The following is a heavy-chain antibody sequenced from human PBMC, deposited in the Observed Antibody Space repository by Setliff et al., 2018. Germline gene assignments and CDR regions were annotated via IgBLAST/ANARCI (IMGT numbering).Heavy chain of an antibody. Sequence: SETLSLTCTVSGGSVRDYYWSWIRQPPGKGLEWIGYMYYSGDTNYNPSLKSRVTISVDTSKNQLSLELRSVTAADTAVYYCARLPPLHTPMALTFDYWGQGILVTVSS. CDR2: MYYSGDT. J-gene: IGHJ4*02. D-gene: IGHD5-18*01. V-gene: IGHV4-59*08. CDR1: GGSVRDYY. CDR3: ARLPPLHTPMALTFDY.